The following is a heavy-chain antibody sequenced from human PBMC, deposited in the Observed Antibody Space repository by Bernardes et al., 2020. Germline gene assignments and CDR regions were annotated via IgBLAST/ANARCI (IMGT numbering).Heavy chain of an antibody. J-gene: IGHJ4*02. CDR1: GFTFSSYE. CDR2: ISSSGSTI. Sequence: GGSLRLSCAASGFTFSSYEMNWVRQAPGKGLEWVSYISSSGSTIYSADSVKGRFTISRDNAKNSLYLQMNSLRADDTAVYYCATSAVIPAANFDYWGQGTLVTVSS. D-gene: IGHD2-2*01. CDR3: ATSAVIPAANFDY. V-gene: IGHV3-48*03.